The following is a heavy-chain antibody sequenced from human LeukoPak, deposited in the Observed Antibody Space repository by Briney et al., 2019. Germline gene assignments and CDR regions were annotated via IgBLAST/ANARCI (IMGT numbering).Heavy chain of an antibody. V-gene: IGHV3-69-1*01. J-gene: IGHJ4*02. CDR2: ISSSSTI. D-gene: IGHD6-19*01. CDR3: ARVEVAVAIDY. CDR1: GFTFSDYY. Sequence: GGSLTLSCAASGFTFSDYYMNWVRQAPGKGLEWVSSISSSSTIYYQDSVKGRFTISRDNAKNSLYLQMNSLRAEDTAVYYCARVEVAVAIDYWGQGTLVTVSS.